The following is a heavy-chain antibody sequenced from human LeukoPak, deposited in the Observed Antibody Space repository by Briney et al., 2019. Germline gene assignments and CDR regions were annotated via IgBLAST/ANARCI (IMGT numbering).Heavy chain of an antibody. V-gene: IGHV3-30*02. CDR3: VKDRGEF. D-gene: IGHD3-10*01. J-gene: IGHJ3*01. Sequence: GGSLRLSCAASGFTFNTYGMNWVRQAPGKGLECVAFIRYDGIHKYYADSVKGRFTISRDNSKNTSYLQMNSLRVEDTAIYYCVKDRGEFWGQGTMVTVSS. CDR1: GFTFNTYG. CDR2: IRYDGIHK.